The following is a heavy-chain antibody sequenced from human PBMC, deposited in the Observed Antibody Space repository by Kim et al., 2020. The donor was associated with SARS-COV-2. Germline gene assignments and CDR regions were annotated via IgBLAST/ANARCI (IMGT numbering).Heavy chain of an antibody. CDR3: ARAWIGSCSSTSCDPYWYFDL. J-gene: IGHJ2*01. Sequence: SETLSLTCAVYGGSFSGYYWSWIRQPPGKGLEWIGEINHSGSTNYNPSLKSRVTISVDTSKNQFSLKLSSVTAADTAVYYCARAWIGSCSSTSCDPYWYFDLWGRGTLVTVSS. V-gene: IGHV4-34*01. CDR2: INHSGST. D-gene: IGHD2-2*01. CDR1: GGSFSGYY.